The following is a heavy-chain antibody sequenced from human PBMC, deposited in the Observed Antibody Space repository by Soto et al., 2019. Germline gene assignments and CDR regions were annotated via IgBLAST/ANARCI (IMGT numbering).Heavy chain of an antibody. Sequence: GESLKISCKGSGYSFTSYWIGWVRQMPGKGLEWMGIIYPGDSDTRYSPSFQGRVTISAGKSISTAYLQWSSLKASGTAMYYCARPGYSSSPYYYYGMDVWGQGTTVTVS. J-gene: IGHJ6*02. CDR2: IYPGDSDT. V-gene: IGHV5-51*01. CDR1: GYSFTSYW. D-gene: IGHD6-6*01. CDR3: ARPGYSSSPYYYYGMDV.